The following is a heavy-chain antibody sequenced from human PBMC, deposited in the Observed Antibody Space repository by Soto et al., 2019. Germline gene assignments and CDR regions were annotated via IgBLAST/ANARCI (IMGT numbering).Heavy chain of an antibody. V-gene: IGHV4-39*01. CDR1: GGSISNSRFY. CDR3: ARDYFDSSDYTTNWFDP. Sequence: SETLSLTCTVSGGSISNSRFYWAWIRQPPGEGLEWIGSIYHTGNAYYNPSLKSRVTISVDTSKNQFSLKVTSVTAADTALYYCARDYFDSSDYTTNWFDPWGQGTLVTVSS. J-gene: IGHJ5*02. CDR2: IYHTGNA. D-gene: IGHD3-22*01.